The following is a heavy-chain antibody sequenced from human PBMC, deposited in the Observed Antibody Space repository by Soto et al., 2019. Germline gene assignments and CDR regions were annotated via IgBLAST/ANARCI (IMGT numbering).Heavy chain of an antibody. CDR1: GGSISSGGYY. J-gene: IGHJ6*02. D-gene: IGHD1-26*01. CDR2: IYYRGST. V-gene: IGHV4-31*03. CDR3: AREAIVGSTDCMDV. Sequence: QVQLQESGPGLVKPSQTLSLTCTVSGGSISSGGYYWSWIRQHPGKGLEWIEYIYYRGSTYYNPSLKSRVTISVGTSKNQFALKLRSVTAADTAVYHCAREAIVGSTDCMDVWGQGTTVTVSS.